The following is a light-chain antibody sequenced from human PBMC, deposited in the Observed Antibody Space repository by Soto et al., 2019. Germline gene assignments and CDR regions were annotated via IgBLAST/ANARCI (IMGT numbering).Light chain of an antibody. CDR2: NTF. Sequence: EIVLTQSPGTLSLSPGDRATLSCRASQSFSTSYLAWYQHKPGQAPRLLIHNTFTRATGIPDRFSGSGSGTDFTLTISRLEPEDFAVYYCQQYSGSPFTFGPGTKVDIK. CDR1: QSFSTSY. V-gene: IGKV3-20*01. J-gene: IGKJ3*01. CDR3: QQYSGSPFT.